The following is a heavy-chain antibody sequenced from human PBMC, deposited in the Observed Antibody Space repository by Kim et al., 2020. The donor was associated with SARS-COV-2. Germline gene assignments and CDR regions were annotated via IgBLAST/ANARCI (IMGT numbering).Heavy chain of an antibody. CDR3: ARDLIAAAGTGAFDI. Sequence: VAVKSRITINPDPSKNQFSLQLNSVTPEDTAVYYCARDLIAAAGTGAFDIWGQGTMVTVSS. D-gene: IGHD6-13*01. J-gene: IGHJ3*02. V-gene: IGHV6-1*01.